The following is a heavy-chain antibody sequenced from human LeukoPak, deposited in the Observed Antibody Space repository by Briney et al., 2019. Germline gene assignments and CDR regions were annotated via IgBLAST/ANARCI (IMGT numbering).Heavy chain of an antibody. V-gene: IGHV4-34*01. J-gene: IGHJ5*02. CDR2: INHSGST. CDR1: GGSFSGYY. Sequence: SETLSLTCAVYGGSFSGYYWSWIRQPPGKGLEWIGEINHSGSTNYNPSLKSRVTISVDTSKNQCSLKLSSVTAADTAVYYCARRRKNWFDPWGQGTLVTVSS. CDR3: ARRRKNWFDP.